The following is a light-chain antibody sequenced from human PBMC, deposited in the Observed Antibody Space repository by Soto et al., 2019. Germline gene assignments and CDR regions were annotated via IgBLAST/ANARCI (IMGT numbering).Light chain of an antibody. CDR2: GAS. V-gene: IGKV3-11*01. CDR3: QQRNVWPPVT. Sequence: EIVLKQSPATLSLSPGERATLPRRASQSVSSHLAWYQQKPGQAPRLLIYGASNRATGIPARFSGSGSGTDFTLTISSLEPEDSAVYYCQQRNVWPPVTFGQGTRL. CDR1: QSVSSH. J-gene: IGKJ5*01.